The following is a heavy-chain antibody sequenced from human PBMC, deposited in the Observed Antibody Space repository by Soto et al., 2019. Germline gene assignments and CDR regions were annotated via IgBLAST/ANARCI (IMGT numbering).Heavy chain of an antibody. J-gene: IGHJ4*02. CDR1: GFTFNSYG. V-gene: IGHV3-30*18. CDR3: VKDLAHMADH. Sequence: QVQLLESGGGVVLPGGSLRLSCAASGFTFNSYGMYWVRQAPGKGLDWVSHILYDGTKKYYADSVKGRFTISRDNSKNTLYLQMDRMRIEDTAVYFCVKDLAHMADHWGQGTLVIVSS. CDR2: ILYDGTKK.